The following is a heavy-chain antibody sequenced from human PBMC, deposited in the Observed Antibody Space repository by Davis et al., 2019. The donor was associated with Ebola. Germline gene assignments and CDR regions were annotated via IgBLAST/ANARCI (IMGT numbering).Heavy chain of an antibody. CDR2: IYTSGST. J-gene: IGHJ3*02. Sequence: SETLSLTCTVSGGSISSYYWSWIRQPAGKGLEWIGRIYTSGSTNYNPSLKSRVTMSVDTSKNQFSLKLSSVTAADTAVYYCARVGYYYDSSGYHLGAFDIWGQGTMVTVSS. V-gene: IGHV4-4*07. CDR3: ARVGYYYDSSGYHLGAFDI. CDR1: GGSISSYY. D-gene: IGHD3-22*01.